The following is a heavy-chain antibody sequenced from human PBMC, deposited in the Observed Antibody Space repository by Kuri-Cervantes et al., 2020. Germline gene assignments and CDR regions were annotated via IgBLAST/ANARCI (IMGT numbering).Heavy chain of an antibody. CDR2: INPNSGGT. CDR1: GYTFTGYY. D-gene: IGHD1-20*01. J-gene: IGHJ4*02. CDR3: ARGYNWNDRGYYFDY. V-gene: IGHV1-2*02. Sequence: ASVKVSCKASGYTFTGYYMHWVRQAPGQGLEWMGWINPNSGGTNYAQKFQGRVTMTRDTSISTAYMELSRLRSDDTAVYYCARGYNWNDRGYYFDYWGQGTLVTVSS.